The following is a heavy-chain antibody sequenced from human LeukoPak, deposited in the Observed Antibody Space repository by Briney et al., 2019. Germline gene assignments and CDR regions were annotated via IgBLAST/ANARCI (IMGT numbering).Heavy chain of an antibody. Sequence: SETLSLTCTVSGGSISSGSYYWSWIRQPVGKGLEWIGRIYTSGSTYYNPSLKSRVTISVDTSKNQFSLKLSSVTAADTAVYYCARYSSSWYGFDYWGQGTLVTVSS. CDR2: IYTSGST. CDR1: GGSISSGSYY. V-gene: IGHV4-61*02. CDR3: ARYSSSWYGFDY. D-gene: IGHD6-13*01. J-gene: IGHJ4*02.